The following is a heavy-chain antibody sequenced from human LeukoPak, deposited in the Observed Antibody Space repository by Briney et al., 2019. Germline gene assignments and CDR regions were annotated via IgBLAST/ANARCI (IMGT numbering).Heavy chain of an antibody. D-gene: IGHD3-10*02. Sequence: GGSLRLSCAASGFTFSSYSMNWGRQAPGKGLEWVSSISSSSSYIYYADSVKGRFTISRDNAKNSLYLQVNSLRAEDTAVYYCAELGITMIGGVWGKGTTVTISS. V-gene: IGHV3-21*01. CDR2: ISSSSSYI. J-gene: IGHJ6*04. CDR3: AELGITMIGGV. CDR1: GFTFSSYS.